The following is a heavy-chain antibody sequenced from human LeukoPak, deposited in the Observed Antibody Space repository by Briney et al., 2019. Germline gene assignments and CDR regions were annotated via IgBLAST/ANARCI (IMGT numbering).Heavy chain of an antibody. CDR2: ISTGAYI. CDR1: GFIFSSDS. J-gene: IGHJ4*02. D-gene: IGHD6-13*01. Sequence: TGGSLRLSCATSGFIFSSDSMIWVRQAPGKGLEWVSSISTGAYIYYADSLKGRFTISRDNAKSSLYLQMNSLRADDTAVYYCARGLAAAGTRGPYWGQGTLVTVSS. CDR3: ARGLAAAGTRGPY. V-gene: IGHV3-21*01.